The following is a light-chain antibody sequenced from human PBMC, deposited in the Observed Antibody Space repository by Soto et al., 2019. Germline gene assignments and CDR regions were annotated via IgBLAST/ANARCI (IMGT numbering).Light chain of an antibody. CDR2: GAS. V-gene: IGKV3-20*01. Sequence: IMLTQSPCTLSLSPGERATLSCRASQSVSSSYLAWYQQKPGQAPRLLIYGASSRATGIPDRFSGSGSGTDFALTISRLEPEDFAVYYCQQYGSSPPITFGQGTRLEIK. CDR3: QQYGSSPPIT. CDR1: QSVSSSY. J-gene: IGKJ5*01.